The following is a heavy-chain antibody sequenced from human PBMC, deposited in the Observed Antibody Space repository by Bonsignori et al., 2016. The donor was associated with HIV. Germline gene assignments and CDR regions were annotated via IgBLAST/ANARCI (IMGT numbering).Heavy chain of an antibody. Sequence: SETLSLTCNVSGGSISTYYWSWIRQPPGRGLEWIGYIYYTGTTNYNPSLESRVTISVDTSKNQFSLKLKSVTAADTAVYYCARGGWYYFDSWGQGTLVTVSS. CDR3: ARGGWYYFDS. J-gene: IGHJ4*02. V-gene: IGHV4-59*01. CDR2: IYYTGTT. D-gene: IGHD2-15*01. CDR1: GGSISTYY.